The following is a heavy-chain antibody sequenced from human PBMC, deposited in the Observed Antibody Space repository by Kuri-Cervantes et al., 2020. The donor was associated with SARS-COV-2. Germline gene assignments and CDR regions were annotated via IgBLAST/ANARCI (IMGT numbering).Heavy chain of an antibody. CDR2: VKTNSGNT. CDR3: YCAPKEGFDS. CDR1: ETTFPNYD. Sequence: ASVKVSCKAPETTFPNYDINWVRQATGQGLEWMEMVKTNSGNTLYAQIFQGRVTMTRDTPTSTVYMELSSLTSEDTAIYYCYCAPKEGFDSWGQGTLVTVSS. V-gene: IGHV1-8*01. J-gene: IGHJ4*02. D-gene: IGHD2-21*01.